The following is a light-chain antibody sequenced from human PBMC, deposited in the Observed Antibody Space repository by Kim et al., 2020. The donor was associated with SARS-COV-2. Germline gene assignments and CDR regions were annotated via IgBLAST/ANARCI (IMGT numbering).Light chain of an antibody. Sequence: EIVMTQSPATLSVSPGERATLSCRTSQSVSSNLAWYQQKPGQAPRLLIYGASTRATGIPARFSGSGSGTDFTLTISSLQSEDFAVYYCQQYKNWPPYTFGQGTKLEI. CDR2: GAS. CDR1: QSVSSN. CDR3: QQYKNWPPYT. J-gene: IGKJ2*01. V-gene: IGKV3-15*01.